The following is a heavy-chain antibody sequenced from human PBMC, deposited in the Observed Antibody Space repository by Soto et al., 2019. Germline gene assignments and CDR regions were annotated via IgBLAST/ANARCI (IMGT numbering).Heavy chain of an antibody. CDR1: GYTFTSYG. CDR2: ISAYNGNT. J-gene: IGHJ4*02. D-gene: IGHD2-2*01. CDR3: ARGYCSSTSCRKPRYYFDY. V-gene: IGHV1-18*01. Sequence: ASVKVSCKASGYTFTSYGISWVRQAPGQGLEWMGWISAYNGNTNYAQKLQGRVTMTTDTSTSTAYMELRGLRSDDTAVYYCARGYCSSTSCRKPRYYFDYWGQGTLVTVSS.